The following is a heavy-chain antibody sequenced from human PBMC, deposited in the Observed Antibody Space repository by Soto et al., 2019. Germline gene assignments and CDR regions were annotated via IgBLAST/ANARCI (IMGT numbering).Heavy chain of an antibody. V-gene: IGHV4-31*03. CDR2: IYYSGST. CDR1: GGSISSGGYY. J-gene: IGHJ5*02. Sequence: PSETLSLTCTVSGGSISSGGYYWSWIRQHPGKGLEWIGYIYYSGSTYYNPSLKSRVTISVDTSKNQFSLKLSSVAAADTAVYYCARVKNYGSGSFPGWFDPWGQGTLVTVSS. CDR3: ARVKNYGSGSFPGWFDP. D-gene: IGHD3-10*01.